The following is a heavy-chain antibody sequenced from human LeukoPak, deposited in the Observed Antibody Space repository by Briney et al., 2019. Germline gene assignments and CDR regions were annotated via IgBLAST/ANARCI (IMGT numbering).Heavy chain of an antibody. CDR3: ARVADSSGYPYWYFDL. J-gene: IGHJ2*01. CDR1: GGSFNGYY. V-gene: IGHV4-34*01. Sequence: PSETLSLTCAVYGGSFNGYYWSWIRQPPGKGLEWIGEINHSGSTNYNPSLKSRVTISVDTSKNQFSLKLSSVTAADTAVYYCARVADSSGYPYWYFDLWGRGTLVTVSS. CDR2: INHSGST. D-gene: IGHD3-22*01.